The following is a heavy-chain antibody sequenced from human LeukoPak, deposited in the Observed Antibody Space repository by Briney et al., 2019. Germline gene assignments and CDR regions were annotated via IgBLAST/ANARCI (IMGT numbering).Heavy chain of an antibody. J-gene: IGHJ3*02. D-gene: IGHD6-13*01. CDR3: ARDWPSEWQHLPDYDAVDI. Sequence: GGSLRLSCAASGFTFSSYWMHWVRQAPGKGLVWVSCINSDGSSTSYADSVKGRFTISRDNSKNTLYLQMNSLRAEDTAVYYCARDWPSEWQHLPDYDAVDIWGQGTMVTVSS. CDR1: GFTFSSYW. CDR2: INSDGSST. V-gene: IGHV3-74*01.